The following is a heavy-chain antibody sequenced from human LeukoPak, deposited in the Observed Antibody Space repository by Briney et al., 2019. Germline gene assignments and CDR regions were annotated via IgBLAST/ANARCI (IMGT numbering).Heavy chain of an antibody. Sequence: GGSLRLSCAASGFTFSSYAMSWVRQAPGKGLEWVSVISGSGGSTYYADSVKGRFTISRDNSKNTLNLQMSSLRAEDTAVYYCAKERAPRVTTGGFDYWGQGTLVTVSS. CDR1: GFTFSSYA. CDR3: AKERAPRVTTGGFDY. V-gene: IGHV3-23*01. D-gene: IGHD4-17*01. CDR2: ISGSGGST. J-gene: IGHJ4*02.